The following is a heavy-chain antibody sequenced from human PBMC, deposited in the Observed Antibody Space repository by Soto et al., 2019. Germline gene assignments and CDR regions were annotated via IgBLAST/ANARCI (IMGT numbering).Heavy chain of an antibody. D-gene: IGHD3-9*01. CDR1: GFTFSSYW. CDR2: IKQDGSEK. CDR3: ARRADYDILTGYNEAYYFDY. V-gene: IGHV3-7*01. Sequence: GGSLRLSCAASGFTFSSYWMSWVRQAPGKGLEWVANIKQDGSEKYYVDSVKGRFTISRDNAKNSLYLQMNSLRAEDTAVYYWARRADYDILTGYNEAYYFDYGGQEPLVTVSS. J-gene: IGHJ4*02.